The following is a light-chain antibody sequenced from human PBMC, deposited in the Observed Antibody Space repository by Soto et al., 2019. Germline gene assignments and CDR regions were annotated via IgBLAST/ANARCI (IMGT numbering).Light chain of an antibody. V-gene: IGKV3-11*01. CDR1: QSVGSN. Sequence: EIVLTQSPATLSLSPGERATLSCRASQSVGSNLGWYQQKRGQPPRLLLYDASNRAAGITARFSGSGSGTDFTLTTGGVEPEDFAVYDWQERFHVITFGQGTRL. J-gene: IGKJ5*01. CDR2: DAS. CDR3: QERFHVIT.